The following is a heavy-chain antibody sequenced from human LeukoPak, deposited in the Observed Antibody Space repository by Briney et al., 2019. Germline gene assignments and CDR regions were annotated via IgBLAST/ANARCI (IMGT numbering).Heavy chain of an antibody. J-gene: IGHJ6*03. D-gene: IGHD1-1*01. CDR3: ARGKQLDWAHYYYYYMEV. V-gene: IGHV1-2*02. Sequence: ASVKVSCKASGYTFTGYYMHWVRQAPGQGLEWMGWIDPNSGGTNYAQKFQGRVTMTRDTSISTAYMELSRLRSDDTAVYYCARGKQLDWAHYYYYYMEVWGKGTTVTVSS. CDR2: IDPNSGGT. CDR1: GYTFTGYY.